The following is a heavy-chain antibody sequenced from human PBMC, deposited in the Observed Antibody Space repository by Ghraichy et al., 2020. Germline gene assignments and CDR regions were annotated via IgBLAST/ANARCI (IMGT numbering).Heavy chain of an antibody. D-gene: IGHD6-13*01. CDR2: IYYSGST. J-gene: IGHJ5*02. Sequence: SETLSLTFTVSGASISSGSFYWNWIRQHPGKGLEWIGYIYYSGSTYYIPSLKSRLTISIDTSKNQVSMRLSSVTAADTAVYYCARDGKGAASRWFDPWGQGTLVTVSS. V-gene: IGHV4-31*03. CDR1: GASISSGSFY. CDR3: ARDGKGAASRWFDP.